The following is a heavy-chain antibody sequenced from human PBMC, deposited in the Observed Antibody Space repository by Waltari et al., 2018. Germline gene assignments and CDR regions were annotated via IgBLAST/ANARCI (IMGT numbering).Heavy chain of an antibody. CDR1: GFTFSSYA. CDR3: VRALYSTSWYQPFSV. V-gene: IGHV3-30*01. CDR2: ISFDGSDE. D-gene: IGHD6-13*01. Sequence: QVQLVESGGGVVQPGTSLRLSCAASGFTFSSYAMNWVRQAPGKGLEWVAVISFDGSDEYYADSVKGRFTVSRDKSKAAVYLLMNSLRTEDTAVYYCVRALYSTSWYQPFSVWGQGTLVTVSS. J-gene: IGHJ3*01.